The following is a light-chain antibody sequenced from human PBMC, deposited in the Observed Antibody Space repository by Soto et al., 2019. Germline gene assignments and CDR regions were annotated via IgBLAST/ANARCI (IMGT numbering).Light chain of an antibody. CDR3: QSYDSSLSGYV. V-gene: IGLV1-40*01. CDR2: GNS. J-gene: IGLJ1*01. Sequence: QSVLTKPPAVSGGPGQRVAISCTGSSSNIGAGYDVHWYQQLPGTAPKLLIYGNSNRPSGVPDRFSGSKSGTSASLAITGLQAEDEADYYCQSYDSSLSGYVFGTGTKVTVL. CDR1: SSNIGAGYD.